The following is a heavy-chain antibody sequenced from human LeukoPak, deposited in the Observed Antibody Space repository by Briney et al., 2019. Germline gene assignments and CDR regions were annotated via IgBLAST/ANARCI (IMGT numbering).Heavy chain of an antibody. Sequence: ASVKVSCKASGYSFSSHYMHWVRQAPGQGLEWMGIINPSGGSTTYAQKFQGRVTMTRDTSTSTVYMELSSLRSEDTAVYYCARVRLYYYDSSGPILHWGQGTLVTVSS. CDR2: INPSGGST. J-gene: IGHJ4*02. CDR3: ARVRLYYYDSSGPILH. V-gene: IGHV1-46*01. CDR1: GYSFSSHY. D-gene: IGHD3-22*01.